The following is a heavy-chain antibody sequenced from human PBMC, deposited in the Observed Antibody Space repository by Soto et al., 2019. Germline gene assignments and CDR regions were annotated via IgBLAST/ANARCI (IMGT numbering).Heavy chain of an antibody. V-gene: IGHV3-23*01. CDR1: GFTFSSYA. Sequence: PGGSLRLSCAASGFTFSSYAMSWVRQAPGKGLEWVSAISGSGGSTYYADSVKGRFTISRDNSKNTLYLQMNSLRAEDTAVYYCAKCLTGSGPGRPDYYYYYGMDVWGQGTTVTVSS. CDR3: AKCLTGSGPGRPDYYYYYGMDV. D-gene: IGHD3-10*01. CDR2: ISGSGGST. J-gene: IGHJ6*02.